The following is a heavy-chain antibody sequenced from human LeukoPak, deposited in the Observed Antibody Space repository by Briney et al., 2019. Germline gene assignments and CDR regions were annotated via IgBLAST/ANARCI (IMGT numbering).Heavy chain of an antibody. CDR3: ARDPPLLTGYRYYYGMDV. CDR1: GGTFGSYA. Sequence: GSSVKVSCKASGGTFGSYAISWVRQAPGQGLEWMGRIIPIPGIANYAQKFQGRVTITADKSTSTAYMELSSLRSEDTAVYYCARDPPLLTGYRYYYGMDVWGQGTTVTVSS. J-gene: IGHJ6*02. D-gene: IGHD3-9*01. V-gene: IGHV1-69*04. CDR2: IIPIPGIA.